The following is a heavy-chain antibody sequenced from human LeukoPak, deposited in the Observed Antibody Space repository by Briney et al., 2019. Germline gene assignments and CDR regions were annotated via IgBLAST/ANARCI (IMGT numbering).Heavy chain of an antibody. CDR2: IYYSGST. J-gene: IGHJ3*02. CDR3: ARDRSQAEYYDILTGYFHDAFDI. CDR1: GGSISSYY. Sequence: PSETLSLTCTVSGGSISSYYWSWIRQPPGKGLEWIGYIYYSGSTNYNPSLKSRVTISVDTSKNQFSLKLSSVTAADTAVYYCARDRSQAEYYDILTGYFHDAFDIWGQGTMVTVSS. D-gene: IGHD3-9*01. V-gene: IGHV4-59*01.